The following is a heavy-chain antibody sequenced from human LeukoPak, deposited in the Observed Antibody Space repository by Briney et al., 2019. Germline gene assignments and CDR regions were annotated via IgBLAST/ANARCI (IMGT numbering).Heavy chain of an antibody. CDR2: IYYSGST. Sequence: WVRQPPGKGLEWIGSIYYSGSTYYNPSLKSRVTISVDTSKNQFSLKLSSVTAADTAVYYCARLGGYCSGGSCSHNHWGQGTLVTVSS. J-gene: IGHJ5*02. V-gene: IGHV4-39*01. CDR3: ARLGGYCSGGSCSHNH. D-gene: IGHD2-15*01.